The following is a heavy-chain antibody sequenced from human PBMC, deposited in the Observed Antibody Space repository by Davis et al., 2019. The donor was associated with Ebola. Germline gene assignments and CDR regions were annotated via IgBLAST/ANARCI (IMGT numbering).Heavy chain of an antibody. Sequence: GESLKISCAASGFTFSNAWMSWVRQAPGKGLEWVANINQDGRETYYVDSVKGRFTISRDNAKKSLYLQVNSLRAEDTAVYYCTRGGTVTSLIYSYYGLDVWGQGTTVTVSS. CDR3: TRGGTVTSLIYSYYGLDV. V-gene: IGHV3-7*01. J-gene: IGHJ6*02. D-gene: IGHD4-17*01. CDR1: GFTFSNAW. CDR2: INQDGRET.